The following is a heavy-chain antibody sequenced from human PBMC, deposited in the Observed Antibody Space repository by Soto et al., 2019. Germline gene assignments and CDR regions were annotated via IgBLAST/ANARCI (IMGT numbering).Heavy chain of an antibody. D-gene: IGHD3-22*01. Sequence: GAAVKVSCKVSGYTLTELSMHWVRQAPGKGLEWMGGFDPEDGETIYAQKFQGRVTMTEDTSTGTAYMELSSLRSEDTAVYYCAPWYYYDSSGYFDYWGQGTLVTVSS. V-gene: IGHV1-24*01. J-gene: IGHJ4*02. CDR3: APWYYYDSSGYFDY. CDR1: GYTLTELS. CDR2: FDPEDGET.